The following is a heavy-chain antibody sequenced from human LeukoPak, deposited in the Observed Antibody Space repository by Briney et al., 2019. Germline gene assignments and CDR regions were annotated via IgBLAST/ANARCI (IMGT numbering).Heavy chain of an antibody. V-gene: IGHV5-51*01. J-gene: IGHJ4*02. CDR3: ARLKETDSGVLFDY. D-gene: IGHD6-25*01. CDR2: IYPGDSDT. Sequence: GESLKISCKGSRDNFPNYWTAWVRQTPGKGLEWMGIIYPGDSDTRYSPSFQGQVTISADKTITTAYLQWTSLKTSDTAMYLCARLKETDSGVLFDYWGQGTLVTVSP. CDR1: RDNFPNYW.